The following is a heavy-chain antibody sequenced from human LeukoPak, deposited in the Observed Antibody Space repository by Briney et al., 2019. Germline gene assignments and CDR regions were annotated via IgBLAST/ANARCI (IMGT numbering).Heavy chain of an antibody. CDR1: GGTFSSYA. Sequence: SVKVSCKASGGTFSSYAISWVRQAPGQGLEWMGGIVPIFGTANYAQKFQGRVTITADESTSTAYMELSSLGSEDTAVYYCARPTDIVVVPARHGGYYYGMDVWGKGTTVTVSS. D-gene: IGHD2-2*01. CDR3: ARPTDIVVVPARHGGYYYGMDV. CDR2: IVPIFGTA. J-gene: IGHJ6*04. V-gene: IGHV1-69*13.